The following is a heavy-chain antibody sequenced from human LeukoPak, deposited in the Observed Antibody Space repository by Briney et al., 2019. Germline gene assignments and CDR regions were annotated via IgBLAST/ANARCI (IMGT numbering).Heavy chain of an antibody. CDR1: GFTFGNFG. V-gene: IGHV3-23*01. CDR3: ARELVSSGTGYFDL. CDR2: ITGSSTWT. D-gene: IGHD3-10*01. Sequence: PGGSRRLSCEASGFTFGNFGMTWVRQAPGKGLQWVSGITGSSTWTYYAASVKGRFTVSRDNCQNTLHLQMNSLRADDTAVYYCARELVSSGTGYFDLWGRGTLVTVSS. J-gene: IGHJ2*01.